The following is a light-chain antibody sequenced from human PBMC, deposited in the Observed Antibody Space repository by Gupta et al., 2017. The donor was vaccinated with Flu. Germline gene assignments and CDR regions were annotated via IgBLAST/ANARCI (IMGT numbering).Light chain of an antibody. Sequence: TATIACAGDSSKMGGKNVYRYQPRPEPAPNLLVNSDSRRGTAVPARVSDSKYATTATIASSGLQAEAEADYYCAAWDGSQNRVVFGGGTRLTVL. J-gene: IGLJ2*01. CDR3: AAWDGSQNRVV. CDR1: SSKMGGKN. V-gene: IGLV1-44*01. CDR2: SDS.